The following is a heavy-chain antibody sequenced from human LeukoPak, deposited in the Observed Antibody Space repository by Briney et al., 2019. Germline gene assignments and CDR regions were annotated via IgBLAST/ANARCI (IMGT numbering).Heavy chain of an antibody. CDR1: GGSISSYY. V-gene: IGHV4-59*12. CDR2: IYYSGST. J-gene: IGHJ4*02. Sequence: SETLSLTCTVPGGSISSYYWSWIRQPPGKGLEWIGYIYYSGSTNYNPSLKSRVTMSVDTSKNQISLKLSSVTAADTAVYYCARDWAQHCSSTSCYGPFDYWGQGTLVTVSS. CDR3: ARDWAQHCSSTSCYGPFDY. D-gene: IGHD2-2*01.